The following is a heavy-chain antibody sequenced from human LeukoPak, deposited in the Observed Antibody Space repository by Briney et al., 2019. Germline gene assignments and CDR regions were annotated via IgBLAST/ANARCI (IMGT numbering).Heavy chain of an antibody. Sequence: GGSLRLSCAASGFTFSSYAMSWVRQAPGKGLEWVSAISGGGGSTYYADSVKGRFTISRDNSKNTLYLQMNSLRAEDTAVYYCAKPRGPIVVVPAAILGWGQGTLVTVSS. D-gene: IGHD2-2*02. J-gene: IGHJ4*02. CDR1: GFTFSSYA. CDR3: AKPRGPIVVVPAAILG. CDR2: ISGGGGST. V-gene: IGHV3-23*01.